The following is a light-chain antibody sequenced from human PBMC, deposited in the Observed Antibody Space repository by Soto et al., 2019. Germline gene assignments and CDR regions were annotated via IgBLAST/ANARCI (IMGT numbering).Light chain of an antibody. Sequence: IVLTQSPGTLSLSPGERATLSCRASQHVSNNYLAWYQQKPGQAPRLLIYGASSRATGIPDRFSGSGSGTDFPLTISKLEPEDFAVYYCQQYGSSPTTFGQGTKVEIK. V-gene: IGKV3-20*01. CDR1: QHVSNNY. CDR2: GAS. CDR3: QQYGSSPTT. J-gene: IGKJ1*01.